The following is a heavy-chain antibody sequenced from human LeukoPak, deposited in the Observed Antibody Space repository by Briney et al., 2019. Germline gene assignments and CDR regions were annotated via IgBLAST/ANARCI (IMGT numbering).Heavy chain of an antibody. Sequence: GESLKISCKGSGYSFINYWIGWVRQMPDKGLEWMEIIYPGNSDIRYSPSFQGQVTISVDKSINTAYLQWTSLKASDTAIYYCTTGRFCSGGSCSSSFDFWGQGTLLTVPS. J-gene: IGHJ4*02. CDR3: TTGRFCSGGSCSSSFDF. V-gene: IGHV5-51*01. CDR1: GYSFINYW. CDR2: IYPGNSDI. D-gene: IGHD2-15*01.